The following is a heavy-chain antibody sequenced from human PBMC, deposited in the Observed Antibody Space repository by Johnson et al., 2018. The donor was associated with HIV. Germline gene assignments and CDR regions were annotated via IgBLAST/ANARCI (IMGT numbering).Heavy chain of an antibody. CDR1: GFTFADYD. Sequence: LLVESGGGVVQPGRSLRLSCAASGFTFADYDMTWVRQAPGKGLEWVSGISWNSGSIGYVDSVKGRFTSSRDNAKNSLYMQMNSLRAEDTAVYYCARDRAWNYEGAFDIWGQGTMVTVSS. CDR3: ARDRAWNYEGAFDI. V-gene: IGHV3-9*01. D-gene: IGHD1-7*01. CDR2: ISWNSGSI. J-gene: IGHJ3*02.